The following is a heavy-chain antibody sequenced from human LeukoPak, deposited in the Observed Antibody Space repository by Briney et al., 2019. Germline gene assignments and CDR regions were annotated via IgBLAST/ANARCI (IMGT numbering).Heavy chain of an antibody. D-gene: IGHD5-18*01. CDR3: ARVGIQLWTALDY. Sequence: SVKVSCKASGYTFTSYYMHWVRQAPGQGLEWMGGIIPIFGTANYAQKFQGRVTITADESTSTAYMELSSLRSEDTAVYYCARVGIQLWTALDYWGQGTLVTVSS. J-gene: IGHJ4*02. CDR2: IIPIFGTA. CDR1: GYTFTSYY. V-gene: IGHV1-69*13.